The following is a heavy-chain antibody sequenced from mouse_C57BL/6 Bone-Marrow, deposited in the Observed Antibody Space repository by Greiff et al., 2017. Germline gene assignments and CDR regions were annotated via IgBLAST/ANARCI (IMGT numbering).Heavy chain of an antibody. CDR2: INYDGSST. V-gene: IGHV5-16*01. CDR3: ARDTAQYFDV. D-gene: IGHD3-1*01. CDR1: GFTFSDYY. Sequence: DVMLVESEGGLVQPGSSMKLSCTASGFTFSDYYMAWVRQVPEKGLEWVANINYDGSSTYYLDSLKSRFIISRDNAKNLLYMQMSSLKSEDTATYYCARDTAQYFDVWGTGTTVTVSS. J-gene: IGHJ1*03.